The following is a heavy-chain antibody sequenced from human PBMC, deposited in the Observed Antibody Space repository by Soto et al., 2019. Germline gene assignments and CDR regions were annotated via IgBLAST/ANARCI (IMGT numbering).Heavy chain of an antibody. Sequence: GGSPRLSCAASGFTCSSYGMSWVRQAPGKGLEWGANIQQDGSGTYYVASVKGRFTISRDNAKNSLYLHMHSLRAEDTAVYYCARESAGYGMDVWGQGTTGTVSS. CDR3: ARESAGYGMDV. D-gene: IGHD6-25*01. CDR2: IQQDGSGT. V-gene: IGHV3-7*01. CDR1: GFTCSSYG. J-gene: IGHJ6*02.